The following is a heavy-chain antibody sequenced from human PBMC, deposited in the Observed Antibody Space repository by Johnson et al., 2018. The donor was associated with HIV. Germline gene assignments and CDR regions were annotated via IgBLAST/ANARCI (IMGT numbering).Heavy chain of an antibody. CDR2: IWYDGSNK. J-gene: IGHJ3*02. Sequence: QVQLVESGGGVVQPGRSLRLSCAASGFTFSSYGMHWVRQAPGKGLEWVAVIWYDGSNKYYADSVKGRFTISRYNSKNTLYLQMKSLRAEDTAGYYCAKDLDSGAWGAFDIWGQGTMVTVSS. V-gene: IGHV3-33*06. D-gene: IGHD6-6*01. CDR3: AKDLDSGAWGAFDI. CDR1: GFTFSSYG.